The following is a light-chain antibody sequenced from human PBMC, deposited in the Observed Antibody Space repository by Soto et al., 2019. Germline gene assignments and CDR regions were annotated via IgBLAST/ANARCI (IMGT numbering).Light chain of an antibody. CDR3: QHYYNWPRT. CDR1: QSILRN. Sequence: EIVMTQSPATLSVSPGERVTLSCRASQSILRNLVWYQHKPGQPPRLLIYGASTRATGIPGRFSGSGSGTEFTLTISSLQSEDFAVYYCQHYYNWPRTFGQGTKVEI. V-gene: IGKV3-15*01. J-gene: IGKJ1*01. CDR2: GAS.